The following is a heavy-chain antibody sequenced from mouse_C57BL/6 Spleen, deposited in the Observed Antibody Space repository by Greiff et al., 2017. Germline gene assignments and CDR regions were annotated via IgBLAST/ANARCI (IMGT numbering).Heavy chain of an antibody. CDR1: GFTFSSYA. J-gene: IGHJ1*03. D-gene: IGHD1-1*01. Sequence: EVKLEESGGGLVKPGGSLKLSCAASGFTFSSYAMSWVRQTPEKRLEWVATISDGGSYTYYPDNVKGRFTISRDNAKNNLYLQMSHLKSEDTAMYYCARDHYGSSWYFDVWGTGTTVTVSS. V-gene: IGHV5-4*01. CDR3: ARDHYGSSWYFDV. CDR2: ISDGGSYT.